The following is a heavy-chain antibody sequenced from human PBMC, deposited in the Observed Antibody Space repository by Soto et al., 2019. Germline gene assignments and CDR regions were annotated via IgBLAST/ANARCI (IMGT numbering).Heavy chain of an antibody. Sequence: NPSETLSLTCTVSGGSINTNNYYWGWVRQPPGKGLEWIGSVFYNGTTYYSPSLKSRVTISLAPSRTQFSLKLESVTAADTAVYFCARLVVVSPVANDWGQGTLVTVSS. D-gene: IGHD2-15*01. J-gene: IGHJ4*02. V-gene: IGHV4-39*01. CDR1: GGSINTNNYY. CDR2: VFYNGTT. CDR3: ARLVVVSPVAND.